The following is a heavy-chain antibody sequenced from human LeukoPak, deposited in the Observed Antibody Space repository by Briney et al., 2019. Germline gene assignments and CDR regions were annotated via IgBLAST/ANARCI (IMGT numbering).Heavy chain of an antibody. CDR3: AKRRTTVITMDYFDY. CDR1: GFSFSNYA. D-gene: IGHD4-17*01. V-gene: IGHV3-23*01. J-gene: IGHJ4*02. CDR2: ISGGTGTP. Sequence: PGGSLRLSCAASGFSFSNYAISWVRQAPGKGLEWVSGISGGTGTPFYADSVKGRFTISRDNSKNTLYLQMSSLRGEDTAVYYCAKRRTTVITMDYFDYWGQGNLVTVSS.